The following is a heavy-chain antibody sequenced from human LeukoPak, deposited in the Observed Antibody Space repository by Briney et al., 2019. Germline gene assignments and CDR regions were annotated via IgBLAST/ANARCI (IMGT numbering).Heavy chain of an antibody. Sequence: WIQPGGSLRLSCTASGFSFAKYIMTWVRHGPGKGLEWVSSIRGGGDVTFYADSVKGRFTTTRDDSRSTLYLEINSLRADDTGVYYCANWGGTSSIGNIWYGPLDYWGQGSHVAVSS. D-gene: IGHD3-16*01. V-gene: IGHV3-23*01. CDR3: ANWGGTSSIGNIWYGPLDY. CDR1: GFSFAKYI. CDR2: IRGGGDVT. J-gene: IGHJ4*02.